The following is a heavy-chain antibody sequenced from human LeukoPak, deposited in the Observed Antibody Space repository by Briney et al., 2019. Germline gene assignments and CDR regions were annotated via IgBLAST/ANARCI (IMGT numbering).Heavy chain of an antibody. Sequence: GRSLRLSCAASGFTFNTYAMHWVRQAPGKGLEWVAVISYDGSNKYYADSVKGRFTISRDNSKNTLYLQMNSLRAEDTAVYYCARVPPYSSGFLNGMDVWGKGTTVTVSS. CDR3: ARVPPYSSGFLNGMDV. CDR2: ISYDGSNK. D-gene: IGHD6-19*01. V-gene: IGHV3-30*04. J-gene: IGHJ6*04. CDR1: GFTFNTYA.